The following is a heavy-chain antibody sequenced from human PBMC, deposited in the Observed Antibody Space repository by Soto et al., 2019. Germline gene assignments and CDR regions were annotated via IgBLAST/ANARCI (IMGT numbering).Heavy chain of an antibody. CDR2: ISSDGRPT. CDR3: VKDRYVDY. V-gene: IGHV3-64D*06. J-gene: IGHJ4*02. Sequence: GGSLRLSCSVSGFTFSSYAMHWVRQAPGKGLEYVSSISSDGRPTYYADSVKDRFTISRDNSKNTLSLQMYSLKAEDTAVYYCVKDRYVDYWGQGTLVTVSS. CDR1: GFTFSSYA.